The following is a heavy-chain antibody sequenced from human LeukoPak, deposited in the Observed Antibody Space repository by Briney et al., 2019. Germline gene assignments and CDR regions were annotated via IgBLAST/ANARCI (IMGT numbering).Heavy chain of an antibody. CDR3: AKDRSYDDYRFDY. CDR1: GFTFSSYS. Sequence: GGSLRLSCAASGFTFSSYSMNWVRQAPGKGLEWVAFIRYDGSNKYYADSVKGRFTISRDNSKNTLYLQMNSLRAEDTAVYYCAKDRSYDDYRFDYWGQGTLVTVSS. CDR2: IRYDGSNK. V-gene: IGHV3-30*02. D-gene: IGHD4-17*01. J-gene: IGHJ4*02.